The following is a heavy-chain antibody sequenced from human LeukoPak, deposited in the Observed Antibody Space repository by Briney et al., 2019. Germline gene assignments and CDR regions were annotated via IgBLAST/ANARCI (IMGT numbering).Heavy chain of an antibody. V-gene: IGHV3-74*01. Sequence: GGSLRLSCAASGFTFSTYWMHWVRPVPGKGLVWVSRVNREGTTSAYADSVKGRFTISRDNDKNTLYLQMNSLRVEDTAVYYCARDVDWILFDYWGQGTLVTVSS. CDR3: ARDVDWILFDY. CDR1: GFTFSTYW. D-gene: IGHD3-9*01. J-gene: IGHJ4*02. CDR2: VNREGTTS.